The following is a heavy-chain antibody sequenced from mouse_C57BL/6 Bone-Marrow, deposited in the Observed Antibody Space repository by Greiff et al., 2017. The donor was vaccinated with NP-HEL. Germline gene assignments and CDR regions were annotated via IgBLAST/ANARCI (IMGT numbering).Heavy chain of an antibody. Sequence: VQLQQPGAELVKPGASVKLSCKASGYAFSSYWMNWVKQRPGKGLAWIGQIYPGDGDPNYNGKFKGQATLTADKPSCTAYMPLSSLTSENSAVYVCARLGCYGRSYNWYCDVWGTGTTVTVSS. CDR3: ARLGCYGRSYNWYCDV. V-gene: IGHV1-80*01. D-gene: IGHD1-1*01. CDR2: IYPGDGDP. CDR1: GYAFSSYW. J-gene: IGHJ1*03.